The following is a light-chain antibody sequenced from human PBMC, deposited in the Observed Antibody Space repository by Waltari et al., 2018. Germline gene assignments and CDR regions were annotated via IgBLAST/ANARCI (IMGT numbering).Light chain of an antibody. J-gene: IGKJ4*01. CDR1: QGISRW. V-gene: IGKV1-5*01. CDR3: QKYGSTPRP. CDR2: DAS. Sequence: DIQMTQSPSTLSASVGDSVTITCRASQGISRWLAWYQQKPGKPPKVLIYDASSLESGVPSRFSGSGSETEFTLVISRLEPEDFAVYYCQKYGSTPRPFGGGTKVEIK.